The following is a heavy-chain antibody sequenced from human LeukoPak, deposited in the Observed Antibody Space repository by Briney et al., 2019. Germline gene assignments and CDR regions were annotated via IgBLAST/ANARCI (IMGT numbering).Heavy chain of an antibody. J-gene: IGHJ4*02. D-gene: IGHD6-19*01. CDR2: ISSSGGTI. Sequence: GGSLRLSCAASGFTFSDYYMSWIRQAPGKGLEWVSYISSSGGTIYYADSVKGRFTISRDNAKNSLYLQMNSLRAEDTAVYYCARESEWLVEVHFDYWGQGTLVTVSS. V-gene: IGHV3-11*01. CDR3: ARESEWLVEVHFDY. CDR1: GFTFSDYY.